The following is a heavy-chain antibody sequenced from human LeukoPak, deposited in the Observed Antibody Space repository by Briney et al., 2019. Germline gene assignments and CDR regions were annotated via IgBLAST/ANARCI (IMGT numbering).Heavy chain of an antibody. D-gene: IGHD3-22*01. CDR1: GYTFTSYG. J-gene: IGHJ4*02. CDR2: INPNSGGT. CDR3: ARSMYYYDSSGYPH. Sequence: ASVKVSCKASGYTFTSYGISWVRQAPGQGLEWMGWINPNSGGTNYAQKFQGRVTMTRDTSISTAYMELSRLRSDDTAVYYCARSMYYYDSSGYPHWGQGTLVTVSS. V-gene: IGHV1-2*02.